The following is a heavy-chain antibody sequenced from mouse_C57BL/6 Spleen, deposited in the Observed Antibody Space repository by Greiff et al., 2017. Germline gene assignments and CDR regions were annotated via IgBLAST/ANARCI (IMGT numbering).Heavy chain of an antibody. Sequence: QVQLKQPGAELVKPGASVKLSCKASGYTFTSYWMHWVKQRPGQGLEWIGMIHPNSGSTNYNEKFKSKATLTVDKSSSTAYMQLSSLTSEDSAVYYCARSGGYPYYFDYWGQGTTLTVSS. J-gene: IGHJ2*01. D-gene: IGHD3-1*01. CDR1: GYTFTSYW. CDR3: ARSGGYPYYFDY. V-gene: IGHV1-64*01. CDR2: IHPNSGST.